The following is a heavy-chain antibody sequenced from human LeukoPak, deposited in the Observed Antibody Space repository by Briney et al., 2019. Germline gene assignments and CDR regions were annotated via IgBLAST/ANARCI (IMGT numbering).Heavy chain of an antibody. CDR2: INHSGST. CDR1: GGSFSGYY. D-gene: IGHD1-26*01. J-gene: IGHJ3*02. CDR3: ARVLGSYYINAFDI. V-gene: IGHV4-34*01. Sequence: SETLSLTCAVYGGSFSGYYWSWIRQPPGKGLEWIGEINHSGSTNYNPSLKSRVTISVDTSMNQFSLKLSSVTAADTAVYYCARVLGSYYINAFDIWGQGTMVTVSS.